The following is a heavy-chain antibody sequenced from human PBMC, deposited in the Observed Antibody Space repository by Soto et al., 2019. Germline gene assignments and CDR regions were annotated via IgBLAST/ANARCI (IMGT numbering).Heavy chain of an antibody. CDR2: IYYSGST. V-gene: IGHV4-59*01. J-gene: IGHJ3*02. CDR1: GGSISSYY. CDR3: ARVMRARAGGMVRGTFDI. Sequence: SETLSLTCTFSGGSISSYYWGWIRLPPGKGLEGIGYIYYSGSTNYNPSLKSRVTISVDTSKNQFSLKLSSVTAADTAVYYCARVMRARAGGMVRGTFDIWGQGTMVTVSS. D-gene: IGHD3-10*01.